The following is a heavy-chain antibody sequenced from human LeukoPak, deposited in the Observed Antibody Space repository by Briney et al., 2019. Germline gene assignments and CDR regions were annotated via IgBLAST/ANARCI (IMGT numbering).Heavy chain of an antibody. V-gene: IGHV1-24*01. Sequence: ASVKVSCKVSGYTLTELSMHWVRQAPGKGLEWMGGFDPEDGETIYAQKFQGRVTMTRDTSTSTVYMELRSLRSEDTAVYYCARDAYYYGSGSYPYYYYYYMDVWGKGTTVTISS. J-gene: IGHJ6*03. CDR2: FDPEDGET. D-gene: IGHD3-10*01. CDR3: ARDAYYYGSGSYPYYYYYYMDV. CDR1: GYTLTELS.